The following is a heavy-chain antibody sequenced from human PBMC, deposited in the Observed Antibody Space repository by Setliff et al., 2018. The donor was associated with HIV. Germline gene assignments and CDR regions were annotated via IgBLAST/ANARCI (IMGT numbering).Heavy chain of an antibody. CDR3: GGNGYYSIDY. Sequence: SETLSLTCTVSGGSITGYYWSWIRQPPGKGMEWIGYIYYNGGTNYNPSLKSRVTMLVDTSENHFTLKLTSVTAADTAMYYCGGNGYYSIDYWGQGTLVTVSS. V-gene: IGHV4-59*01. J-gene: IGHJ4*02. CDR2: IYYNGGT. CDR1: GGSITGYY. D-gene: IGHD3-22*01.